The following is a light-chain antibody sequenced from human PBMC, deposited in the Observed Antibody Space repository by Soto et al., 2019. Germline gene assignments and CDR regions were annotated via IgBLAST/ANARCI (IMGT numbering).Light chain of an antibody. V-gene: IGKV4-1*01. J-gene: IGKJ1*01. Sequence: DIVMTQSPDSLAVSLGERATINCKSSQSVLYSSNNKNYLAWYQQKPGQPPKLLIYWASTRESGVPDRFSGSGSGTDCTLTISNLQAEDVSVYYCQQYYSTPPTFGQGTKVEI. CDR2: WAS. CDR3: QQYYSTPPT. CDR1: QSVLYSSNNKNY.